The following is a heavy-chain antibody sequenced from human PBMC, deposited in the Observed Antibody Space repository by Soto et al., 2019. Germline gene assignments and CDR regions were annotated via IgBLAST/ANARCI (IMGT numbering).Heavy chain of an antibody. V-gene: IGHV3-23*01. D-gene: IGHD2-15*01. CDR3: AKDSGMSCSGRSCYSSDY. CDR1: GFTFNYFA. Sequence: GGSLRLSCAASGFTFNYFAMSWVRQAPGEGLEWVSAISGNGNNAYYADSVRGRFTISRDNSKNTLYLQMNSLRAEDTALYYCAKDSGMSCSGRSCYSSDYWGQGTLVTVSS. J-gene: IGHJ4*02. CDR2: ISGNGNNA.